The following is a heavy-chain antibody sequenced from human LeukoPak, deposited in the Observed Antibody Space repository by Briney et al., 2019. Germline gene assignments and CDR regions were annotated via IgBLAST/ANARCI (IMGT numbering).Heavy chain of an antibody. CDR3: AKDLSGYGPYWYFDL. V-gene: IGHV3-23*01. D-gene: IGHD6-25*01. Sequence: GGSLRLSCAASGFTFSSYGMSWVRQAPGKGLEWVSAISGSGGSTYYADSVKGRFTISRDNSKNKLYLQMNSLRAEDSAVYYCAKDLSGYGPYWYFDLWGRGTLVTVSS. CDR2: ISGSGGST. J-gene: IGHJ2*01. CDR1: GFTFSSYG.